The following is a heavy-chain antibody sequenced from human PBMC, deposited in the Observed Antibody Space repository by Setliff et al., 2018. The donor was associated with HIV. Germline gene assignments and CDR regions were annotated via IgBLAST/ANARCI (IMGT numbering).Heavy chain of an antibody. D-gene: IGHD3-10*01. CDR3: ARQERFGELIDS. V-gene: IGHV4-61*05. J-gene: IGHJ4*02. CDR1: GGSISSSSYY. CDR2: IYTSGST. Sequence: PSETLSLTCTVSGGSISSSSYYWGWIRQPPGKGLEWIGYIYTSGSTNYNPSLQSRVTISLDTSKNQSSLKLTSVTAADTAVYYCARQERFGELIDSWGQGTLVTVSS.